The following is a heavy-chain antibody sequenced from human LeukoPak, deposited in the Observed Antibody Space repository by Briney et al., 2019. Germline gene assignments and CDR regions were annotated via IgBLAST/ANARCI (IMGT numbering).Heavy chain of an antibody. CDR2: INHSGST. J-gene: IGHJ4*02. CDR1: GGSFSGYY. CDR3: ASRSGVARGNYGGNGRVDY. V-gene: IGHV4-34*01. Sequence: SETLSLTCAVYGGSFSGYYWSWIRQPPGKGLEWIGEINHSGSTNYNPSLKSRVTISVDTSKNQFSLKLSSVTAADTAVYYCASRSGVARGNYGGNGRVDYWGQGTLVTVSS. D-gene: IGHD4-23*01.